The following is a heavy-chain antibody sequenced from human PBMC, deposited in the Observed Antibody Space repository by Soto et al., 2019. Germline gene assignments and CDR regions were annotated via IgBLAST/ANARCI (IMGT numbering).Heavy chain of an antibody. V-gene: IGHV3-48*01. J-gene: IGHJ3*02. CDR2: ISSSSSTI. CDR1: GFTFSSYS. CDR3: AREIPIAEVVPDAFDI. D-gene: IGHD6-13*01. Sequence: GGSLRLACAASGFTFSSYSMNWVRQAPGKGLEWVSYISSSSSTIYYADSVKGRFTISRDNAKNSLYLQMNSLRAEDTAVYYCAREIPIAEVVPDAFDIRGQGTMVTVSS.